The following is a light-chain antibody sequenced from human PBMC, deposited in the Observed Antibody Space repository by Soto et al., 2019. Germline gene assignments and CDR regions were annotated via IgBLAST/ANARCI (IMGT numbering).Light chain of an antibody. Sequence: SYELTQSPSVSVAPGQTARIACGGNVIGRKSGHWYQRKPGQAPVLGVYNDGDRPSGIPERFSGSNSGNTATLTISSVAAGDEADYYCQVWDVDSDHVVFGGGTKLTVL. CDR2: NDG. CDR3: QVWDVDSDHVV. CDR1: VIGRKS. J-gene: IGLJ3*02. V-gene: IGLV3-21*02.